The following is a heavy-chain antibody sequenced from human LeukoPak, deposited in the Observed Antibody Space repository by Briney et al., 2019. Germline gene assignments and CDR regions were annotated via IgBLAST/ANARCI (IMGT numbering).Heavy chain of an antibody. V-gene: IGHV1-8*01. CDR1: GYTFTSYD. Sequence: ASVKVSCKASGYTFTSYDINWVRQATGQGLEWMGWMNPNSGNTGYAQKFQGRVTMTRNTSISTAYMELSSLRSEDTDVYSCARDYGSPWAFDIWGQGTMVTVSS. CDR3: ARDYGSPWAFDI. CDR2: MNPNSGNT. J-gene: IGHJ3*02. D-gene: IGHD1-26*01.